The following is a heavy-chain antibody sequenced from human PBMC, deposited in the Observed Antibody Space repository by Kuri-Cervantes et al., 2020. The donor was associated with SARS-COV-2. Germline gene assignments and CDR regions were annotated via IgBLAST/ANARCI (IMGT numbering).Heavy chain of an antibody. CDR2: ISGSGGST. Sequence: GGSLRLSCAASGFTFSSEAMSWVRQAPGKGLEWVSAISGSGGSTYYADSVKVRFTISRDNSKNTLYLQMNSLRAEDTAVYYCARDVSGPSRDGYNQLWGGYWGQGTLVTVSS. CDR3: ARDVSGPSRDGYNQLWGGY. J-gene: IGHJ4*02. CDR1: GFTFSSEA. D-gene: IGHD5-24*01. V-gene: IGHV3-23*01.